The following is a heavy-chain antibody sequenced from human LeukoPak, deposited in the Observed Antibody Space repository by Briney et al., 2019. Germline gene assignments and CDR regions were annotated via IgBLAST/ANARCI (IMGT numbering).Heavy chain of an antibody. CDR1: GCIFTSYY. D-gene: IGHD2-21*01. CDR3: ARSVSISPMFDY. V-gene: IGHV1-2*02. Sequence: ASVKVSCKASGCIFTSYYMHWVRQAPGQGLEWMGWINPNTGSTNFAQKFQGRIAMMRATSITTFYMELNSLRSDDTAVYYCARSVSISPMFDYWGQGTLIPVSS. J-gene: IGHJ4*02. CDR2: INPNTGST.